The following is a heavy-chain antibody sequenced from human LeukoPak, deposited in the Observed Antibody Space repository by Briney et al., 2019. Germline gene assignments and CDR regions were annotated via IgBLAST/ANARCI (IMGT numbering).Heavy chain of an antibody. V-gene: IGHV3-9*03. J-gene: IGHJ4*02. CDR3: AKDTRADYYDSSGYLDY. Sequence: PGRSLGLSCAASGFTFDDYAMHWVRQAPGKGLEWVSGISWNSGSIGYADSVKGRFTISRDNAKNSLYLQMNSLRAEDMALYYCAKDTRADYYDSSGYLDYWGRGTLVTVSS. D-gene: IGHD3-22*01. CDR1: GFTFDDYA. CDR2: ISWNSGSI.